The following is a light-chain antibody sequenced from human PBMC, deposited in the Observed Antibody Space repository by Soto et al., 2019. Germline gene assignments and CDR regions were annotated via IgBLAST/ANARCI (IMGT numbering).Light chain of an antibody. CDR1: SSDVGGYNY. CDR2: DVS. J-gene: IGLJ1*01. CDR3: CSYAGSYTLYV. Sequence: QSVLTQPRSVSGSPGQSVTISCTGTSSDVGGYNYVSWYQQHPGKAPKLMIYDVSKWPSGVPDRFSGSKSGNTASLTISGLQAEDEADYYCCSYAGSYTLYVFGTGTKAPS. V-gene: IGLV2-11*01.